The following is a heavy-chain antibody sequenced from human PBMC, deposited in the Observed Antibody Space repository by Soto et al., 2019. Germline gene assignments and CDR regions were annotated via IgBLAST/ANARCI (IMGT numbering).Heavy chain of an antibody. CDR1: GFTFSNYE. J-gene: IGHJ4*02. Sequence: EVQLVESGGGLVQPGGSLRLSCAASGFTFSNYEMNWVRQAPGKGLEWVSYISSSGSTIYYANSVKGRFTNSRDNAKNSPYLQMTSLRAEDTAVYYCATSYGGALLWGQGTLVTVSS. V-gene: IGHV3-48*03. D-gene: IGHD3-10*01. CDR2: ISSSGSTI. CDR3: ATSYGGALL.